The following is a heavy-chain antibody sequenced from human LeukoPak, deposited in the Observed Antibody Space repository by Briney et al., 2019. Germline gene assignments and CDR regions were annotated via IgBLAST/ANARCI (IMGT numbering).Heavy chain of an antibody. CDR2: IRAYNGNT. CDR3: ARVAYNWNDGIYYYYGMDV. D-gene: IGHD1-1*01. V-gene: IGHV1-18*01. CDR1: GYTFTSYG. Sequence: ASVKVSCKASGYTFTSYGISWGRQAPGQGLEWIGWIRAYNGNTNYAQKLQGRVTMTTDTSTSTAYMELRSLRSDDTAVYYCARVAYNWNDGIYYYYGMDVWGQGTTVTVSS. J-gene: IGHJ6*02.